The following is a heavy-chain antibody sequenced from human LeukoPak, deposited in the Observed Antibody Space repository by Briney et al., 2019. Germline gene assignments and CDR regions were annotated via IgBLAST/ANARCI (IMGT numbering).Heavy chain of an antibody. D-gene: IGHD2/OR15-2a*01. J-gene: IGHJ5*02. CDR1: GFTFTNYA. V-gene: IGHV3-23*01. Sequence: QPGGSLRLSCAASGFTFTNYAMSWVRQAPGKGLEWVSGISVSGDSTYYADSVKGRFTISRDNSRNTLYLQMNSLRAEDTAVYYCAKDTWASNFYGLFDPWGQGTLVTVSS. CDR3: AKDTWASNFYGLFDP. CDR2: ISVSGDST.